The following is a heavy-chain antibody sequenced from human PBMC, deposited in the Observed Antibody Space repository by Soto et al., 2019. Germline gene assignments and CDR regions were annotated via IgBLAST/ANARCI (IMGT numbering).Heavy chain of an antibody. D-gene: IGHD3-9*01. J-gene: IGHJ4*02. CDR2: ISPYNDNT. V-gene: IGHV1-18*01. Sequence: ASVKVSCKASGYTFTDYGINWVRQAPGQGLEWMGWISPYNDNTNYAQKFQDRVTMTTDTSTRTAYLELRSLRSDDTAVYYCARADAVITINFDYWGQGTLVTVSS. CDR3: ARADAVITINFDY. CDR1: GYTFTDYG.